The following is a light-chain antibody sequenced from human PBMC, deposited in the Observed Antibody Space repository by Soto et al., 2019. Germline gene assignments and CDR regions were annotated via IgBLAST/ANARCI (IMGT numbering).Light chain of an antibody. V-gene: IGKV3-11*01. Sequence: EIVLTQSPATLSLSPGKRATLSCRASQSVSSYLAWYQQKPGQAPRLLIYDASNRATGIPARFSGSGSGTDFTLTISSLEPEDFAVYYCQQRSNWPPGYTFGQGTKLEIK. CDR1: QSVSSY. CDR2: DAS. J-gene: IGKJ2*01. CDR3: QQRSNWPPGYT.